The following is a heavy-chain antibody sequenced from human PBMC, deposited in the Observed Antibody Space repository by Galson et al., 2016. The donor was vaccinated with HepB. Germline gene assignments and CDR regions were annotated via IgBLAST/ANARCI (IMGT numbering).Heavy chain of an antibody. V-gene: IGHV4-4*02. Sequence: SETLSLTCAVSGGSINIITWWTWVRQPPGKGLEWIGEIHQSGSTTYNPSLKSRITISIDKSNNQFSLNLTSVTAADTATYYCAREHPSAYVDGLDVWGQGTTVTVSS. J-gene: IGHJ6*02. CDR3: AREHPSAYVDGLDV. CDR1: GGSINIITW. D-gene: IGHD3-16*01. CDR2: IHQSGST.